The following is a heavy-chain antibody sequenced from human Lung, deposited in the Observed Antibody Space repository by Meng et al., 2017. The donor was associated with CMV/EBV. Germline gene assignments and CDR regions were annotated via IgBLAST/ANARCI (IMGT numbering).Heavy chain of an antibody. J-gene: IGHJ6*02. Sequence: SCAVYGGSFSGYFWSWIRQPPGKGLEWIGEINHSGSTNYNPSLKSRVTISVDTSKNQFFLKLSSVTAADTAVYYCARGTVTSRVIVPPFAIKIVYGMDVXGQGXTVTVSS. D-gene: IGHD2-2*01. CDR2: INHSGST. V-gene: IGHV4-34*01. CDR1: GGSFSGYF. CDR3: ARGTVTSRVIVPPFAIKIVYGMDV.